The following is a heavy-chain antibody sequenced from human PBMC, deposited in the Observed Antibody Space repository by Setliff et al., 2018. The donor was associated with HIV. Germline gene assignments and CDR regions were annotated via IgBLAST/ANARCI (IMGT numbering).Heavy chain of an antibody. CDR2: IYYSGST. V-gene: IGHV4-31*03. Sequence: PSETLSLTCTVSGGSISTSRYYWSWIRQPPGKGLEWIGYIYYSGSTYYNPSLKSRVTISVDTSKNQFSLKLSSVTAADTAVYYCARETVVTPAGHYYYMDVWGKGTTVTVSS. CDR3: ARETVVTPAGHYYYMDV. CDR1: GGSISTSRYY. J-gene: IGHJ6*03. D-gene: IGHD2-21*02.